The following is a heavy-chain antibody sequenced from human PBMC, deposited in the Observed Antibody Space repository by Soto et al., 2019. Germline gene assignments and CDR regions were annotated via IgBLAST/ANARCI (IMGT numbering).Heavy chain of an antibody. CDR2: ISTSNGDT. Sequence: QVQLVQSGAEVRKPGASVKVSCKASGYTFNTYGISWVRQAPGQGLEWMAWISTSNGDTHYAQKVQDRVSMTTDRSTSTAYMELRSLGSDDTAIYYCARDSAAHGPVFDYWGQGTLVTVST. D-gene: IGHD6-13*01. CDR3: ARDSAAHGPVFDY. CDR1: GYTFNTYG. J-gene: IGHJ4*02. V-gene: IGHV1-18*04.